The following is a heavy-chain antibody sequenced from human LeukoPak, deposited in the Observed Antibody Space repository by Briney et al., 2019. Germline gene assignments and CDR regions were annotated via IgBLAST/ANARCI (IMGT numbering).Heavy chain of an antibody. CDR2: IIPIFGTA. D-gene: IGHD3-9*01. J-gene: IGHJ5*02. CDR1: GGTFSSYA. Sequence: SVKVSCKASGGTFSSYAISWVRQAPGQGLEWMGGIIPIFGTANYAQKFQGRVTITTDESTSTAYMELSSLRSEDTAVYYCARLTGYHGVIPSWGQGTLVTVSS. V-gene: IGHV1-69*05. CDR3: ARLTGYHGVIPS.